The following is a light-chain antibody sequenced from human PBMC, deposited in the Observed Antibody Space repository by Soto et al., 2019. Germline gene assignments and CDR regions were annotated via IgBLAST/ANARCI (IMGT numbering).Light chain of an antibody. CDR2: GAS. CDR3: LQDYNYPLT. CDR1: QDIRSY. Sequence: AIQMTQSPSSLSASVRDRVTITCRASQDIRSYLGWDQQKPGKAPKLLIYGASTLQSGVPSRFSGSGSGTDFTLTISSLQPEDFATYYCLQDYNYPLTFGGGTQVEIK. J-gene: IGKJ4*01. V-gene: IGKV1-6*01.